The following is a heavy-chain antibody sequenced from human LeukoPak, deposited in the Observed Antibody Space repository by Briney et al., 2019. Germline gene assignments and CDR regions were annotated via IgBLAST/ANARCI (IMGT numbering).Heavy chain of an antibody. V-gene: IGHV3-48*02. Sequence: GGSLRPSCAASGFTFSTYTMNWVRQAPGKGLEWVSTVSDSHDVHYSDSVKGRFTISRDNARNSLYLQMNSLRDEDTAVYYCTRDGLHTAHFDYWGQGTLVTVSS. D-gene: IGHD5-18*01. CDR1: GFTFSTYT. CDR3: TRDGLHTAHFDY. CDR2: VSDSHDV. J-gene: IGHJ4*02.